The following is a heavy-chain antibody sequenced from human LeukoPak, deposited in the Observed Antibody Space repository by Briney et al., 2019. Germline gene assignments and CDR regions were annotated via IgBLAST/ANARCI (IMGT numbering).Heavy chain of an antibody. CDR1: GGSLGRYY. D-gene: IGHD3-3*01. Sequence: PSETLSLTCTISGGSLGRYYWSWIRQPPGKGLEWIGSIYHSGSAYYNPSLKSRVTISVDRSKNQFSLNLRSVTAADTAVYYCARGVTIFGVVGYRFDYWGQGTLVTVSS. CDR3: ARGVTIFGVVGYRFDY. V-gene: IGHV4-59*12. J-gene: IGHJ4*02. CDR2: IYHSGSA.